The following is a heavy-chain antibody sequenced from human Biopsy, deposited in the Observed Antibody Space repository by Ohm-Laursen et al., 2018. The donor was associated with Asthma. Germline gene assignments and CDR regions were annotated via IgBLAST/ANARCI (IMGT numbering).Heavy chain of an antibody. J-gene: IGHJ4*02. CDR1: GFAFSRDH. D-gene: IGHD3-22*01. V-gene: IGHV3-53*01. Sequence: SLRLSCTASGFAFSRDHMFWVRQAPGKGLEWVSVIYSGGTSHTADSVRGRFTISRDFSKNTLHLQMHSLRVEDTAVYYCARGDSSNWSHYYFDYWGQGTLVTVSS. CDR3: ARGDSSNWSHYYFDY. CDR2: IYSGGTS.